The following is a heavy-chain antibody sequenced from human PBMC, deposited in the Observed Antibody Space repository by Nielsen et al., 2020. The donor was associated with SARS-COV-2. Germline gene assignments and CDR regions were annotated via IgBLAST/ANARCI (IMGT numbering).Heavy chain of an antibody. D-gene: IGHD6-13*01. CDR3: ARAYWGRNGGSSWYPQYYYYGMDV. V-gene: IGHV4-59*01. J-gene: IGHJ6*02. Sequence: RQAPGKGLEWIGYIYYTGDTNYNPSLKSRVTISVDTSKNQFSLKLSSVTAADTAVYYCARAYWGRNGGSSWYPQYYYYGMDVWGQGTTVTVSS. CDR2: IYYTGDT.